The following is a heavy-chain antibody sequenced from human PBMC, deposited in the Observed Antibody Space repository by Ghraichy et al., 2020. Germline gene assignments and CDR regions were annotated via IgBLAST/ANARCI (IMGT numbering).Heavy chain of an antibody. Sequence: GGSLRLSCAASGFTFSSYAMSWVRQAPGKGLEWVSAISGSGGSTYYADSVKGRFTISRDNSKNTLYLQMNSLRAEDTAVYYCAKGGDSSGYLLWFFDYWGQGTLVTVSS. CDR3: AKGGDSSGYLLWFFDY. CDR2: ISGSGGST. V-gene: IGHV3-23*01. J-gene: IGHJ4*02. D-gene: IGHD3-22*01. CDR1: GFTFSSYA.